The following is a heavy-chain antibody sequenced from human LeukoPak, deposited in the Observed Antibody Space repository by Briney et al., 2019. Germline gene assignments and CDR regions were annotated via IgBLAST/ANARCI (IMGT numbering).Heavy chain of an antibody. V-gene: IGHV3-30-3*01. D-gene: IGHD6-19*01. J-gene: IGHJ6*03. CDR2: ISYDGSNK. CDR1: GFTFSSYA. Sequence: GGSLRLSCAASGFTFSSYAMHWVRQAPGKGLEWVAVISYDGSNKYYADSVKGRFTISRDNSKNTLYLQMNSLRAEDTAVYYCARSRADYYYYMDVWGKGTTVTVSS. CDR3: ARSRADYYYYMDV.